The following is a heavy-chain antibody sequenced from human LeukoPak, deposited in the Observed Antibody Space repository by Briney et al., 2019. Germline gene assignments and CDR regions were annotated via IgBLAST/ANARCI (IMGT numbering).Heavy chain of an antibody. CDR1: GFTFSTYF. D-gene: IGHD3-10*01. CDR2: ISQDGTEK. Sequence: GGSLRLSCAAFGFTFSTYFMSWVRQAPGNGLEWVAHISQDGTEKFFVDSVKGRFTVSRDNTRNSLYLQMNSLRVEDTAVYYCARDSYSSGIDFWGQGTLVTVSS. J-gene: IGHJ4*02. CDR3: ARDSYSSGIDF. V-gene: IGHV3-7*04.